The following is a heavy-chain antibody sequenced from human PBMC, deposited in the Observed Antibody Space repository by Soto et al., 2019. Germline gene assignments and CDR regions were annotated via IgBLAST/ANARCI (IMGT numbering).Heavy chain of an antibody. CDR1: GYTFTGYY. J-gene: IGHJ6*02. V-gene: IGHV1-2*04. D-gene: IGHD3-9*01. Sequence: ASVKVSCKASGYTFTGYYMHWVRQAPGQGLEWMGWINPNSGGTNYAQKFQGWVTMTRDTSISTAYMELSRLRSDDTAVYYCARNPVLRYSPTQYYYYYGMDVWGQGTTVTVSS. CDR2: INPNSGGT. CDR3: ARNPVLRYSPTQYYYYYGMDV.